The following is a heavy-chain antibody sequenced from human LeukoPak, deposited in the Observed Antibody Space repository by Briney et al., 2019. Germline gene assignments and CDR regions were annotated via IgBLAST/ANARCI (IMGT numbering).Heavy chain of an antibody. Sequence: RASVKVSCKASGYTFTGYYMHWVRQAPGQGLEWMGRINPNSGGTSYAQKFQGRVTMTRDTSISTAYMELSRLRSDDTAVYYCARDAAGIAYYYYMDVWGKGTTVTVSS. CDR1: GYTFTGYY. V-gene: IGHV1-2*06. CDR3: ARDAAGIAYYYYMDV. D-gene: IGHD6-13*01. J-gene: IGHJ6*03. CDR2: INPNSGGT.